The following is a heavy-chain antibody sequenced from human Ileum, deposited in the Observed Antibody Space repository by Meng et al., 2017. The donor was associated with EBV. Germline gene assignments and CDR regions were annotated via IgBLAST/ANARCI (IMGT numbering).Heavy chain of an antibody. CDR3: ARVGLRLGIDY. J-gene: IGHJ4*02. CDR2: IYHSGST. Sequence: VQLQGSGPGLVEPSGTMYLTCAVSGGSISSSNWWSWVRQPPGKGLEWIGKIYHSGSTNYNPSLKSRVTISVDRSKNQFSLKLSSVTAADTAVYYCARVGLRLGIDYWGQGTLVTVSS. CDR1: GGSISSSNW. D-gene: IGHD3-16*01. V-gene: IGHV4-4*02.